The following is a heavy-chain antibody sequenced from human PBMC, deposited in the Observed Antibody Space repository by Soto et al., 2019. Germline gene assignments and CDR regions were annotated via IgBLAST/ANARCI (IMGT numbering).Heavy chain of an antibody. D-gene: IGHD1-26*01. CDR2: ISGSGDST. J-gene: IGHJ4*02. V-gene: IGHV3-23*01. CDR3: AKRGSGSQFDY. Sequence: EVQLLESGGGLVQPGGSLRLSCAASGFTFSSYAMSWVRQAPGKGLAWVSVISGSGDSTYYADSVKGRFTISRDNSKNTLYLQMSSLRADDTAVYYCAKRGSGSQFDYWGQGTLVTVSS. CDR1: GFTFSSYA.